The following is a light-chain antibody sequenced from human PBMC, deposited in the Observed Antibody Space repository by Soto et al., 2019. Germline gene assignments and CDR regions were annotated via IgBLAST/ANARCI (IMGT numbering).Light chain of an antibody. Sequence: DIVMTQSPLSLPVTPGEPASISCRSSQSLLLSSGYNYLDWYLQKPGQSPQLLIYFGPYRASGVPDRFSGTVSGTDFTLKISRVEAEDVGIYYCMQTVETPLTFGGGTRVEIK. CDR3: MQTVETPLT. V-gene: IGKV2-28*01. CDR1: QSLLLSSGYNY. J-gene: IGKJ4*01. CDR2: FGP.